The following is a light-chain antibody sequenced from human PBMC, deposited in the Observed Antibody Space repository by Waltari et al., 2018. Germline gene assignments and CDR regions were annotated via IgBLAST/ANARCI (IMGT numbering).Light chain of an antibody. V-gene: IGLV6-57*01. CDR3: QSYDSSNVVV. J-gene: IGLJ2*01. Sequence: NFMLTQPHSVSESPGKTVTISCTRSSGTIGSNYVQWHPQRPGSSPTTVIYEDTQRPSGVPDRFSGSIDSSSNSASLTISGLTTEDEADYYCQSYDSSNVVVFGGGTKLTVL. CDR2: EDT. CDR1: SGTIGSNY.